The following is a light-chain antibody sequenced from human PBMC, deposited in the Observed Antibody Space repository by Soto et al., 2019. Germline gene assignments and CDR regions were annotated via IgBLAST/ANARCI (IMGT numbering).Light chain of an antibody. J-gene: IGKJ1*01. V-gene: IGKV2-30*01. CDR2: RVS. CDR3: TQGTHWPRT. CDR1: KSLVYSDGNTP. Sequence: DVVLTQSPLSLPVNFGQPASISCRSSKSLVYSDGNTPLRWFHQRPGQSPRRLIYRVSSRDSGVPDRFSGGGSGTDFTLEISRVEAEDVGIYFCTQGTHWPRTFGQGTKVEVK.